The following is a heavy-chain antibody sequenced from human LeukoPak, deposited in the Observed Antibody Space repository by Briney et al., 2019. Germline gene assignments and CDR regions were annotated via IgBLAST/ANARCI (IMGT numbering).Heavy chain of an antibody. D-gene: IGHD3-10*01. CDR3: ARAIWFGEGHDY. J-gene: IGHJ4*02. V-gene: IGHV4-4*07. CDR2: IYTSGTT. Sequence: PSETLSLTCTVSGVSISSYSWSWIRQPAGKGLEWIGRIYTSGTTNYNPSLKSRVTISLDTSKNHFSLKLSSVTAADTAVYYCARAIWFGEGHDYWGQGTLVTVSS. CDR1: GVSISSYS.